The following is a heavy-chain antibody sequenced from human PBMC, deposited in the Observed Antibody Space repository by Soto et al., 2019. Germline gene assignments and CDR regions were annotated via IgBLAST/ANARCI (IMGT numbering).Heavy chain of an antibody. D-gene: IGHD2-8*02. V-gene: IGHV3-48*03. CDR3: ERAMGAGGLDY. CDR2: ISRSGSIV. CDR1: GFIFSGYE. J-gene: IGHJ4*02. Sequence: GGSLRLSCAASGFIFSGYELNWVRQAPGRGLEWVSYISRSGSIVYYADSVKGRFTISRDNAKNSLYLQMNSLRAEDTAVYYCERAMGAGGLDYWGQGTLVTVSS.